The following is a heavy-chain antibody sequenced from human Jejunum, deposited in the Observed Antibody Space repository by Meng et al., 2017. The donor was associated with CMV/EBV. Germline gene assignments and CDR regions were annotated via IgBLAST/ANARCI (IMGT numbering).Heavy chain of an antibody. Sequence: QAQLVPAGGEVKEPGAPLKVSCKASGYTFTNYGITWVRQAPGQGLEWMGWISAYNGNTNYAQTLQGRVTMTTDTSTSTAYMELRSLRSDDTAVYYCARDLPGGTKGTWLDLWGQGTLVTVSS. CDR2: ISAYNGNT. CDR3: ARDLPGGTKGTWLDL. V-gene: IGHV1-18*01. D-gene: IGHD1-14*01. CDR1: GYTFTNYG. J-gene: IGHJ5*02.